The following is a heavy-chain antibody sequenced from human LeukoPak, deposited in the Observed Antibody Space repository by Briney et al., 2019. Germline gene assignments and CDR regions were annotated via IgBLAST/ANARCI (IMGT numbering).Heavy chain of an antibody. CDR2: ISSSGSTT. CDR3: AREMDGPYGSGSPLDY. J-gene: IGHJ4*02. D-gene: IGHD3-10*01. CDR1: GFTFSEYY. V-gene: IGHV3-11*01. Sequence: KPGGSLRLSCAASGFTFSEYYMSWIRQAPGKGLEWVSYISSSGSTTYYADSVKGRFTIYRDNAKNSLYLQMNSLRAEDTAVYYCAREMDGPYGSGSPLDYWGQGTLVTVSS.